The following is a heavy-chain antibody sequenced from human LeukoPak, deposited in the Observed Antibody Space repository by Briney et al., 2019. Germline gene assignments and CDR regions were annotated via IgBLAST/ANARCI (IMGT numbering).Heavy chain of an antibody. V-gene: IGHV3-7*01. D-gene: IGHD3-16*02. CDR2: IKLDGSEK. CDR1: GFTLSIYW. J-gene: IGHJ4*02. Sequence: PGGSLRLSCAASGFTLSIYWMSWVRQAPGKGLEWVANIKLDGSEKYYVDSVKGRFTISRDNAKKSLYLQMNSLRDEDTAVYYCARDFFAFGGVIALLDYWGQGTLVTVSS. CDR3: ARDFFAFGGVIALLDY.